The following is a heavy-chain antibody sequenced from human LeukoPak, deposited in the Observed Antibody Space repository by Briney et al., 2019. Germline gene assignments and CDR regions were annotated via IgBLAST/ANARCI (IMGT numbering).Heavy chain of an antibody. J-gene: IGHJ4*02. Sequence: PGGSLRLSCAASGFTFSSYAVSWVRQAPGKGLVWVSAISDSGGSTQYADSVKGRFIISRDNSKNTLYLQMNSLRVEDTAVYYCAKGSSNWRDYYYFDYWGQGTLVTVSS. D-gene: IGHD6-13*01. CDR2: ISDSGGST. CDR3: AKGSSNWRDYYYFDY. V-gene: IGHV3-23*01. CDR1: GFTFSSYA.